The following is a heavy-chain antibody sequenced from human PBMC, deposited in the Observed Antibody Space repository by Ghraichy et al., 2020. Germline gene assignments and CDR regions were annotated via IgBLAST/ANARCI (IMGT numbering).Heavy chain of an antibody. J-gene: IGHJ6*03. Sequence: TLSLTCAVSGGSISSGGYSWSWIRQPPGKGLEWIGYIYHSGSTYYNPSLKSRVTISVDRSKNQFSLKLSSVTAADTAVYYCSRTTYYYYMDVWGKGTTVTVSS. D-gene: IGHD2/OR15-2a*01. CDR2: IYHSGST. CDR1: GGSISSGGYS. CDR3: SRTTYYYYMDV. V-gene: IGHV4-30-2*01.